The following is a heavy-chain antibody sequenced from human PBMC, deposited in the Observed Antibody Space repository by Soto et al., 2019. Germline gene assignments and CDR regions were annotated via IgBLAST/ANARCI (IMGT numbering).Heavy chain of an antibody. CDR3: ARDLRYSSSWYLGAEYFQH. V-gene: IGHV3-33*01. Sequence: PGGSLRLSCAASGFTFSSYGMHWVRQAPGKGLEWVAVIWYDGSNKYYADSVKGRFTISRDNSKNTLYLQMNSLRVEDTAVYYCARDLRYSSSWYLGAEYFQHWGQGT. CDR1: GFTFSSYG. CDR2: IWYDGSNK. J-gene: IGHJ1*01. D-gene: IGHD6-13*01.